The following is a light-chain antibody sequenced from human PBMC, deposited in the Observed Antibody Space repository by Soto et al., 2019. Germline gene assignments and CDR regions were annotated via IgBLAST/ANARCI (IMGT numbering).Light chain of an antibody. CDR2: DVS. J-gene: IGLJ1*01. CDR1: TSDVGRYNY. V-gene: IGLV2-14*03. Sequence: QSALTQPASVSGSPGQSISISCTGTTSDVGRYNYVSWYQQHPGKAPKLMIYDVSYRPSWVSNRFSGSKSGITASLTISGLQAEDEADYYCNSFTTSSTYVFGPGTKLTVL. CDR3: NSFTTSSTYV.